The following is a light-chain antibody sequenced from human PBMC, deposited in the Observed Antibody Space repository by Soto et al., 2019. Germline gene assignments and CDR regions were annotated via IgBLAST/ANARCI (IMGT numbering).Light chain of an antibody. CDR1: ESVSDNY. V-gene: IGKV3-20*01. J-gene: IGKJ4*01. Sequence: EIVLTQSPGTLSLSPGERATLSCRASESVSDNYLAWYQQRSGQAPRLVIYGASSRASAVPDRFSGSGSGADFTLTIRRLEPEDFAVYYCLQYGSSPLTFGGGTKVEIK. CDR3: LQYGSSPLT. CDR2: GAS.